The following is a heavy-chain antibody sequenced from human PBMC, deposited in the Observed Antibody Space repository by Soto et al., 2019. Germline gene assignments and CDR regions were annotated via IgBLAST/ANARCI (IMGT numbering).Heavy chain of an antibody. D-gene: IGHD3-10*01. J-gene: IGHJ4*02. Sequence: GGSLRLSCAASGFTFSSYAMSWVRQAPGKGLEWVSAISGSGGSTYYADSVKGRFTIYRDNSKNTLYLQMNSLRAEDTAVYYCAKEPPRWRTGSYYNPIDYWGQGTLVTVSS. CDR3: AKEPPRWRTGSYYNPIDY. V-gene: IGHV3-23*01. CDR2: ISGSGGST. CDR1: GFTFSSYA.